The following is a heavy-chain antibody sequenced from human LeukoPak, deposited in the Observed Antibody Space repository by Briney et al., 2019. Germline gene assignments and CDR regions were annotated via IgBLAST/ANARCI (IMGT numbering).Heavy chain of an antibody. CDR3: ARGLAPLGHGWFDP. D-gene: IGHD3-16*01. J-gene: IGHJ5*02. Sequence: ASVKVSCKASGGTFSSYAISWVRQAPGQGLEWMGGIIPIFGTANYAQKSQGRVTITTDESTSTAYMELSSLRSDDTAVYYCARGLAPLGHGWFDPWGQGTLVIVSS. CDR1: GGTFSSYA. V-gene: IGHV1-69*05. CDR2: IIPIFGTA.